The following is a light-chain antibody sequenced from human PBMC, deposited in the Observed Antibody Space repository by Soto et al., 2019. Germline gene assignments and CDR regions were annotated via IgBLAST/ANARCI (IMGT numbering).Light chain of an antibody. V-gene: IGKV3D-15*01. CDR2: GAS. Sequence: IVMTPSPATLSVSPGERATFSCRASQSVSNNVAWFQQKPGQAPRLLIFGASTRATGIPARFSGSGSGTEFTLTISSLQSEDFAVYYCQQYDDWPPRFGKLTWTFGQGTKVEFK. CDR1: QSVSNN. CDR3: QQYDDWPPRFGKLTWT. J-gene: IGKJ1*01.